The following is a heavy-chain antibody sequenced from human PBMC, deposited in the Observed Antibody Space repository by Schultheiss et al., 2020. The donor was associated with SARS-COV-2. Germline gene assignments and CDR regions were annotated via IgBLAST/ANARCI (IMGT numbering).Heavy chain of an antibody. CDR3: ASRYYYDSSGYCYFDY. V-gene: IGHV4-4*07. J-gene: IGHJ4*02. Sequence: SETLSLTCTVSGGSISSYYWSWIRQPAGKGLEWIGRIYTSGSTNYNPSLKSRVTISVDTSKNQFSLKLSSVTAADTVVYFCASRYYYDSSGYCYFDYWGQGTLVTVSS. CDR2: IYTSGST. D-gene: IGHD3-22*01. CDR1: GGSISSYY.